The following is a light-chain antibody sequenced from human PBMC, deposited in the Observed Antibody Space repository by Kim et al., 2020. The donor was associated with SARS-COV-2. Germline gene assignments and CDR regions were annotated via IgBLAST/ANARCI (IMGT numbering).Light chain of an antibody. CDR3: QTWDTYAVV. V-gene: IGLV3-1*01. CDR2: QYA. J-gene: IGLJ3*02. Sequence: ESPGETPNIASAGGKWGDKYTCRYQQKPELTPVVAIYQYARRPPGIPVRFAGSNSGNTATLTNSGTKAIDEAEYYCQTWDTYAVVFGGGTQLTVL. CDR1: KWGDKY.